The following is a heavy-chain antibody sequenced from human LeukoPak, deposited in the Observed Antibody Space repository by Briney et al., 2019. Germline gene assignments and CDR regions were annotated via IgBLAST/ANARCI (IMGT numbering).Heavy chain of an antibody. CDR1: GYTFTRYY. CDR2: INPSGGST. CDR3: ARETWIQLWYTKTGGLGYYYYYYMDV. V-gene: IGHV1-46*01. J-gene: IGHJ6*03. Sequence: ASVKVSCKASGYTFTRYYMHWVRQAPGQGLEWMGIINPSGGSTSYAQKFQGRITMTRDTSTSTVYMELSSLRSEDTAVYYCARETWIQLWYTKTGGLGYYYYYYMDVWGKGTTVTVSS. D-gene: IGHD5-18*01.